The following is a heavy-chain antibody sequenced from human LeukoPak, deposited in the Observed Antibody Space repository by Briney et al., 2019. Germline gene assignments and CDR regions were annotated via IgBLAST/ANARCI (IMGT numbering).Heavy chain of an antibody. CDR1: GFTFSNFG. CDR2: ISYDGSNK. J-gene: IGHJ4*02. D-gene: IGHD6-13*01. V-gene: IGHV3-30*18. CDR3: AKKGSTWHFAY. Sequence: GGSLRLSCAASGFTFSNFGMYWVRQAPGKGLEWVAVISYDGSNKYHADSVKGRFTISRDNSKNTLYLQMNSLRLEDTAVYYCAKKGSTWHFAYWGQGTLVTVSS.